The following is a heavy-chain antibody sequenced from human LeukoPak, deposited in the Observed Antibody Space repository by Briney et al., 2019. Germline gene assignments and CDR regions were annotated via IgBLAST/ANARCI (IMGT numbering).Heavy chain of an antibody. D-gene: IGHD3-10*01. Sequence: AGGSLRLSCAASGFTVSSNYMSWVRQAPGKGLEWVSVIYSGGSTYYADSVKGRFTISRDNPKNTLYLQMNSLRVEDTAAYYCARDAPYYGSGSYYSNWGQGTLVTVSS. CDR2: IYSGGST. V-gene: IGHV3-53*05. CDR3: ARDAPYYGSGSYYSN. CDR1: GFTVSSNY. J-gene: IGHJ4*02.